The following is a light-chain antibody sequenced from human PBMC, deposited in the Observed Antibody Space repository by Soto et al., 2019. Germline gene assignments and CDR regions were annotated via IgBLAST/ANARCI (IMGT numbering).Light chain of an antibody. CDR2: GAS. CDR1: QSVNSN. Sequence: EIVLTQSPATLSVSPGERATLSCRASQSVNSNLAWYQQKPDQAPRLLISGASTRASGIPARFSGSGSGTEFTLTISSLQSEDVAVYYCQQYKNWPPWTFGQGTKVEIK. V-gene: IGKV3-15*01. CDR3: QQYKNWPPWT. J-gene: IGKJ1*01.